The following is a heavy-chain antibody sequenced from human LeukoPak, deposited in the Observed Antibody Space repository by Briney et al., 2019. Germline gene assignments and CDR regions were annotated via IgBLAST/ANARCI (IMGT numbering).Heavy chain of an antibody. CDR2: INYSGST. J-gene: IGHJ4*02. CDR1: NESFSGYY. Sequence: SETLSLTCAVYNESFSGYYWNWIRQPPGKGLEWIGEINYSGSTNYDPSLKGRVTMSVDKSKKHLSLKLTSVTAADTAVYYCAREGRGGHNFDSWGQGTLVIVSS. V-gene: IGHV4-34*01. CDR3: AREGRGGHNFDS. D-gene: IGHD2-15*01.